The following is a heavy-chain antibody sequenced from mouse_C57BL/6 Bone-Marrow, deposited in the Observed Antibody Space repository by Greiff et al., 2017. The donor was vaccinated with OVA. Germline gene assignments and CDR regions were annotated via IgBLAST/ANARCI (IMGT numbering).Heavy chain of an antibody. CDR3: AKNFDYDEAWFAY. CDR1: GFSLTSYG. D-gene: IGHD2-4*01. CDR2: IWRGGST. V-gene: IGHV2-5*01. Sequence: QVQLKESGPGLVQPSQSLSITCTVSGFSLTSYGVHWVRQSPGKGLEWLGVIWRGGSTDYNAAFMSRLSITKDNSKSQVFFKRNSLQADDTAIYYCAKNFDYDEAWFAYWGQGTLVTVSA. J-gene: IGHJ3*01.